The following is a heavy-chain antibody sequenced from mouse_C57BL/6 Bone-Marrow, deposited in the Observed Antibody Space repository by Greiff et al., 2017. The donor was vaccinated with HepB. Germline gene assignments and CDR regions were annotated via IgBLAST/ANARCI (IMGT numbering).Heavy chain of an antibody. J-gene: IGHJ4*01. CDR1: GFTFSSYG. CDR2: ISSGGSYT. D-gene: IGHD2-13*01. CDR3: ARHRLQRRAMDY. V-gene: IGHV5-6*01. Sequence: EVQLVESGGDLVKPGGSLKLSCAASGFTFSSYGMSWVRQTPDKRLEWVATISSGGSYTYYPDSVKGRFTISRDNAKNTLYLQMSSLKSEDTAMYYCARHRLQRRAMDYWGQGTSVTVSS.